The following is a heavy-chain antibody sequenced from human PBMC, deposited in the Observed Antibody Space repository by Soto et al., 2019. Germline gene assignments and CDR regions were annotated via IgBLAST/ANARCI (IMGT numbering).Heavy chain of an antibody. CDR1: GLTFTSYA. Sequence: GGSLRLSCAASGLTFTSYAMSWVRKAPGKGLEWVSTISGDLESTFYADSVKGRFTISRDNSKNTVYLQMNSLRAEDTAVYYCAKDSIWSGPRLDHWGQGTQVTVSS. CDR2: ISGDLEST. V-gene: IGHV3-23*01. CDR3: AKDSIWSGPRLDH. D-gene: IGHD3-3*01. J-gene: IGHJ4*02.